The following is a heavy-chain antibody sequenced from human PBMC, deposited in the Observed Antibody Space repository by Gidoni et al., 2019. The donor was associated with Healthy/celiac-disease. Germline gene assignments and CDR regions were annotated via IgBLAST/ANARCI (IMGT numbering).Heavy chain of an antibody. CDR1: GRPISSYY. CDR2: IDYSGST. J-gene: IGHJ4*02. Sequence: QVQLQESGPGLVKPSETLSLTCTVPGRPISSYYWSWIRQPPGKGLEWIWYIDYSGSTNYNPSLKSRVTISVDTSKNQFSLKLSSVTAADTAVYYCAREGYSSSSTDYFDYWGQGTLVTVSS. D-gene: IGHD6-6*01. CDR3: AREGYSSSSTDYFDY. V-gene: IGHV4-59*01.